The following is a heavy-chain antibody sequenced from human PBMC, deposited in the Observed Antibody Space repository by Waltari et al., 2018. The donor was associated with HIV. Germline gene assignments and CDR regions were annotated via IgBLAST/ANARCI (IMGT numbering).Heavy chain of an antibody. D-gene: IGHD6-25*01. V-gene: IGHV4-59*01. CDR3: ERMSGCRRPNFDY. J-gene: IGHJ4*02. CDR1: GGSIRNYC. CDR2: IFYNGGT. Sequence: QVQLQESGPGLVKPSETLSLTCTVSGGSIRNYCWSWIRQPPGKGLECIGYIFYNGGTNYNPSRKSRVTIALDTSNTQFSLKMSSVTAADTAVYYCERMSGCRRPNFDYGGQGTLVTVSA.